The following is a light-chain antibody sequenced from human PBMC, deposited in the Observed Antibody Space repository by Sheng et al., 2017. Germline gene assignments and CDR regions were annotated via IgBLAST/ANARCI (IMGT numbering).Light chain of an antibody. CDR3: QQYNRWPPIT. V-gene: IGKV3-15*01. J-gene: IGKJ5*01. CDR2: DAS. CDR1: QSVSSY. Sequence: EIVLIQSPATLSLSPGERATLSCRASQSVSSYLAWYQQKPGQAPRLLIYDASNRATGIPARFSGSGSGTQFTLTISSLQSEDSAVYYCQQYNRWPPITFGQGTRLEIK.